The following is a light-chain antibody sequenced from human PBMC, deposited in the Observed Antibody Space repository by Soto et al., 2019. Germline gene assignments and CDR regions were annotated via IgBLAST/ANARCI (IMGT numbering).Light chain of an antibody. V-gene: IGKV3-15*01. J-gene: IGKJ4*01. CDR2: GAS. CDR1: RSISNN. CDR3: QQYNEWPPLT. Sequence: IVMTQSPATLSSSPGERATLSCRASRSISNNLAWYQQKPGQAPRLLLYGASTRATGIPARFSASGSGTEFTLPISSMQYADFAVYFCQQYNEWPPLTFGGGTKVEI.